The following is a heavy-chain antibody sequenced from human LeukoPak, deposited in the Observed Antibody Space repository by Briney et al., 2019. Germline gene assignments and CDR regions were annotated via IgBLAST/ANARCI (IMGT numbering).Heavy chain of an antibody. V-gene: IGHV1-46*01. CDR2: INPSGGST. Sequence: ASVKVSCKASGGTFSSYAISWVRRAPGQGLEWMGIINPSGGSTSYAQKFQGRVTMTRDTSTSTVYMELSSLRSEDTAVYYCARDKIDCSSTSCYTAPINYWGQGTLVTVSS. J-gene: IGHJ4*02. D-gene: IGHD2-2*02. CDR3: ARDKIDCSSTSCYTAPINY. CDR1: GGTFSSYA.